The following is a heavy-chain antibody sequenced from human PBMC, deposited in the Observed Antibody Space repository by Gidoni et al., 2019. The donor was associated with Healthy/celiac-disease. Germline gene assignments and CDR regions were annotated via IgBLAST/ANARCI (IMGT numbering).Heavy chain of an antibody. Sequence: QVQLQESGPGLVKPSGTLSLTCAVSGGAISSSNWGSWVRQPPGKGLEWIEEIYHSGSTNYNPSLYSRVTISVDKSKNQFSLKLSSVTAADTAVYYCARAEKGYCSGGSCYALDYWGQGTLVTVSS. J-gene: IGHJ4*02. CDR1: GGAISSSNW. D-gene: IGHD2-15*01. CDR2: IYHSGST. CDR3: ARAEKGYCSGGSCYALDY. V-gene: IGHV4-4*02.